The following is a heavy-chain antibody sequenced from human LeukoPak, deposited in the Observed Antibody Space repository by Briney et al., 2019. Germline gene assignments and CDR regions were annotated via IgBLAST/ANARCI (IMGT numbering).Heavy chain of an antibody. Sequence: GGSLRLSCAVSGFAFSSLAMHWVRQAPGKGLEWVAFISYDGNNQYYADSVKGRFTISRDNSKNTLYLQMNNLRAEDTAIYYCARVGSRYCSGANCYDGFWGRGTLVSVSS. D-gene: IGHD2-15*01. J-gene: IGHJ4*02. CDR1: GFAFSSLA. V-gene: IGHV3-30-3*01. CDR2: ISYDGNNQ. CDR3: ARVGSRYCSGANCYDGF.